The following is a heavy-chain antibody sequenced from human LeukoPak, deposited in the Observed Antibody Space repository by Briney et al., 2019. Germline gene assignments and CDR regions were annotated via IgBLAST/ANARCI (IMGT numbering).Heavy chain of an antibody. D-gene: IGHD1-26*01. CDR3: ACPYCAYYNS. Sequence: PSETLSLTCTVSGGSLSSRTHYWNWIRQPPGKGLEWIASIYHSGSTYYNASLQSRVTISVDTSKNQFSLRLTSVTAADTAVYYCACPYCAYYNSWGPGTLVTVSS. CDR2: IYHSGST. CDR1: GGSLSSRTHY. V-gene: IGHV4-39*01. J-gene: IGHJ4*02.